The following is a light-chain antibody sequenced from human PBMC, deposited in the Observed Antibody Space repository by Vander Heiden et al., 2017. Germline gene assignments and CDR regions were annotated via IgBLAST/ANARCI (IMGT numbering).Light chain of an antibody. Sequence: EIVMTQSPATLSVSPGERATLSRRARQSISTKLAWYQHKPGQAPTLLIYGASTSATGIPARFSGSGSGTEFTLTISSLQSEDFAVYYCQQCNNWPQYTFGQGTKLEIK. CDR1: QSISTK. CDR3: QQCNNWPQYT. J-gene: IGKJ2*01. V-gene: IGKV3-15*01. CDR2: GAS.